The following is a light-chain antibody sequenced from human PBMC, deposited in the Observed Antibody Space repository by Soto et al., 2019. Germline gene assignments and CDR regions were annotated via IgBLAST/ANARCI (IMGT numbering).Light chain of an antibody. V-gene: IGKV3-15*01. Sequence: EVVMTQSPATLSVSPGERATLSCRASQSVSSNLAWYQQQPGQAPRLLIYGASTRATGIPARFSGSGSGTEFPLTISSLQSEDFAVYYCQQYNNWPRTFGQGTKVEIK. CDR3: QQYNNWPRT. J-gene: IGKJ1*01. CDR2: GAS. CDR1: QSVSSN.